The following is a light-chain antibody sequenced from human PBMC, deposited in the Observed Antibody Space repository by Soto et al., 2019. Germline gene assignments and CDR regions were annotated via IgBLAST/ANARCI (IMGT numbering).Light chain of an antibody. Sequence: EIVLTQSPATLSLSPGERATLSCRASQSVSSYLAWYQQKPGQAPRLLIYDASNRATGIPARFSGSGSGTDFPLTIRSLEPEDFAVYYCQQRSTWPFTFGPGTKVDIK. V-gene: IGKV3-11*01. J-gene: IGKJ3*01. CDR2: DAS. CDR3: QQRSTWPFT. CDR1: QSVSSY.